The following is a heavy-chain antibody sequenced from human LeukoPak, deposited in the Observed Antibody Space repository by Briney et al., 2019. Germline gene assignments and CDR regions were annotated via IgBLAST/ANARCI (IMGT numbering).Heavy chain of an antibody. Sequence: GGSLRLSCSASGFTFSSYAMHWVRQAPGKGLEHVSAISSNGGSTYYADSVKGRFTISRDNSKNTLYLQMSSLRAEDTAVYYCGADFWSGYYTGYYYYYGMDVWGQGTTVTVSS. V-gene: IGHV3-64D*09. CDR2: ISSNGGST. CDR1: GFTFSSYA. CDR3: GADFWSGYYTGYYYYYGMDV. J-gene: IGHJ6*02. D-gene: IGHD3-3*01.